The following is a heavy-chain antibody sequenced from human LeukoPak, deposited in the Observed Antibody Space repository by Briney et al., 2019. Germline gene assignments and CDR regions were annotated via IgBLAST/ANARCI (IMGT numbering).Heavy chain of an antibody. Sequence: PGGSLRLSCAASGFTFSSYAMSWVRQAPGKGLEWVSAISGSGGSTYYADSVKGRFTISRDNSKNTLYLQMNSLRAEDTAVYYRAKVAHSSSWYYYFDYWGQGTLVTVSS. CDR3: AKVAHSSSWYYYFDY. CDR2: ISGSGGST. D-gene: IGHD6-13*01. V-gene: IGHV3-23*01. CDR1: GFTFSSYA. J-gene: IGHJ4*02.